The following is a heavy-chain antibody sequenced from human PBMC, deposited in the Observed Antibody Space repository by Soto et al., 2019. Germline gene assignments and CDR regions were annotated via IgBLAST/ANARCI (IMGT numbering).Heavy chain of an antibody. Sequence: SETLSLTCAVYGGSFGGYYWSWIRQPPGKGLEWIGEINHSGSTNYNPSLKSRVTISVDTSKNQFSLKLSSVTAADTAVYYCARRHIEATRSRYFDYWGQGTQVTVSS. V-gene: IGHV4-34*01. CDR3: ARRHIEATRSRYFDY. CDR1: GGSFGGYY. CDR2: INHSGST. D-gene: IGHD5-12*01. J-gene: IGHJ4*02.